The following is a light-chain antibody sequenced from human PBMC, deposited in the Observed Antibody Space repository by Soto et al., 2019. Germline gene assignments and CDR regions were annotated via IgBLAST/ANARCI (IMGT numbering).Light chain of an antibody. V-gene: IGLV2-14*03. CDR3: VSYTTSTTYV. Sequence: GLTQPASMSDSPRQSITISCTGTSSDVGGSNFVSWCQRHPCKPPKLIIYYVANRPSGVSNRYYGSKSGRTASLIISSLQTEDEADYYCVSYTTSTTYVIGTGTKVTLL. CDR2: YVA. CDR1: SSDVGGSNF. J-gene: IGLJ1*01.